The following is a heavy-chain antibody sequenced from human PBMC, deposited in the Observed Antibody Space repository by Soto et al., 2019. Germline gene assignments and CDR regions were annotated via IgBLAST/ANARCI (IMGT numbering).Heavy chain of an antibody. J-gene: IGHJ4*02. CDR3: ASTFFGLPGYFDY. CDR1: GGSISSGDYY. D-gene: IGHD3-10*02. Sequence: QVQLQESGPGLVKPSQTLSLTCTVSGGSISSGDYYWSWIHQPPGKGLEWIGYIYYSGSTYYNPSLKSRVTISVDTSKNQFSLKLSSVTAADTAVYYCASTFFGLPGYFDYWGQGTLVTVSS. V-gene: IGHV4-30-4*01. CDR2: IYYSGST.